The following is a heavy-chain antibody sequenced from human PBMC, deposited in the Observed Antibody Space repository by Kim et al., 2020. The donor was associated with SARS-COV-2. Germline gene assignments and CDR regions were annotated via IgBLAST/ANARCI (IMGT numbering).Heavy chain of an antibody. CDR3: ASLTRASHFED. V-gene: IGHV4-39*01. CDR1: GGSISSNDYY. J-gene: IGHJ4*02. Sequence: SETLSLTCVVSGGSISSNDYYWAWIRQPPGKGLEWIGHISYSGTTFYNPSLKSRVTISVDTWRTRYSLNLNSVTATDTAVYYCASLTRASHFEDWGQRTLVTVSS. CDR2: ISYSGTT. D-gene: IGHD1-26*01.